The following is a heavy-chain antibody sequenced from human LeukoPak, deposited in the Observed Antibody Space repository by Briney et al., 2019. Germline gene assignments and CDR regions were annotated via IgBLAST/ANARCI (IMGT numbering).Heavy chain of an antibody. V-gene: IGHV3-74*01. Sequence: PGGSLRLSCAASGFTFSTYWVHWVRQAPGKGLVWVSRINTDGSTTGYADSVKGRFTISRDNAKNTLYLQMSSLRAEDTAVYYCARGTMIGEYWGQGTLVTVSS. CDR3: ARGTMIGEY. CDR2: INTDGSTT. CDR1: GFTFSTYW. D-gene: IGHD3-10*02. J-gene: IGHJ4*02.